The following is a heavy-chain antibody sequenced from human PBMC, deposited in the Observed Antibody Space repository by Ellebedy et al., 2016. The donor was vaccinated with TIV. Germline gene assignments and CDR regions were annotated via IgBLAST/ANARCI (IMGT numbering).Heavy chain of an antibody. V-gene: IGHV1-69*06. D-gene: IGHD3-22*01. Sequence: SVKVSXKASGGTFSSYAISWVRQAPGQGLEWMGGIIPIFGTANYAQKFQGRVTITADKSTSTAYMELSSLRSEDTAVYYCARGSLSSGYWYYFDYWGQGTLVTVSS. CDR2: IIPIFGTA. J-gene: IGHJ4*02. CDR1: GGTFSSYA. CDR3: ARGSLSSGYWYYFDY.